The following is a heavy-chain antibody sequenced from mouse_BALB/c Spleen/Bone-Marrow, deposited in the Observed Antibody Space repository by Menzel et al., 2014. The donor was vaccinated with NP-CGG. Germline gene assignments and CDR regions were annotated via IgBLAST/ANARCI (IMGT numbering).Heavy chain of an antibody. V-gene: IGHV3-5*02. D-gene: IGHD1-1*02. CDR3: ARDGNYAMDY. CDR1: GISITTGNYR. Sequence: EVKLMESGPGLVKPSQTVSLTCTVTGISITTGNYRWSWIRQFPGNKLEWIGYIYYSGTITYNPSLTSRTTITRDTSKNQFFLEMNSLTAEDTAPYYCARDGNYAMDYWGQGTSVTVSS. CDR2: IYYSGTI. J-gene: IGHJ4*01.